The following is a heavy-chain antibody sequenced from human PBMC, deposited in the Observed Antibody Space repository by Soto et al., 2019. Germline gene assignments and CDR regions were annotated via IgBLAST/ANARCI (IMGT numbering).Heavy chain of an antibody. CDR3: ARQPLGRGRSSSNGPDF. D-gene: IGHD6-6*01. Sequence: PGESLKISCKGSGYSFTSYWISWVRQMPGKGLEWMGRIDPSDSYTNYSPSFQGHVTISADKSISTAYLQWSSLKASDTAMYYCARQPLGRGRSSSNGPDFWGQGTLVTFSS. CDR1: GYSFTSYW. CDR2: IDPSDSYT. V-gene: IGHV5-10-1*01. J-gene: IGHJ4*02.